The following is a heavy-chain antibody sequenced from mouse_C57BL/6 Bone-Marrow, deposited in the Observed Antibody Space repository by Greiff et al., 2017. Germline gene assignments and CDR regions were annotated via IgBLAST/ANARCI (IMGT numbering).Heavy chain of an antibody. CDR1: GYTFTSYG. V-gene: IGHV1-85*01. J-gene: IGHJ1*03. D-gene: IGHD1-1*01. CDR2: LYPSGGSN. Sequence: VQLLESGPELVKPGASVKMSCKASGYTFTSYGINWVKQRPGQGLEWIGWLYPSGGSNKYNEKFKGKATLTVDTSSSTAYMELHSLTSADSAVLLCASFEFDGSGGAGYFDVWGTGTTVTVTS. CDR3: ASFEFDGSGGAGYFDV.